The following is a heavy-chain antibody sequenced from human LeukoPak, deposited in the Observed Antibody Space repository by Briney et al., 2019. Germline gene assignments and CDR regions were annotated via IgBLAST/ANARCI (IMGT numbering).Heavy chain of an antibody. CDR2: IYYGGTT. J-gene: IGHJ5*02. CDR1: GGSVSSYY. V-gene: IGHV4-59*08. D-gene: IGHD6-19*01. CDR3: ARRGSSGHYGGWFDP. Sequence: SETLSLTCSVSGGSVSSYYWGWIRQPPGKGLEWTGYIYYGGTTYYNPSLKSRVTISVDTSSNHVSLRLTSVTATDTAVYFCARRGSSGHYGGWFDPWGPGTLVTVSS.